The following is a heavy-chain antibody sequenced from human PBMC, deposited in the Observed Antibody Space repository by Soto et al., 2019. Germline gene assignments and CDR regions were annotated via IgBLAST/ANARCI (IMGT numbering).Heavy chain of an antibody. J-gene: IGHJ6*03. V-gene: IGHV4-59*08. CDR2: IYYSGST. D-gene: IGHD2-8*01. CDR1: GGSISSYY. Sequence: QVQLQESGPGLVKPSETLSLTCTVSGGSISSYYWSWTRQPPGKGLEWIGYIYYSGSTNYNPSLTSRVTISVDTSKNQFSLKLSSVTAADTAVYYCARFHTQAIVPLAYYYYYMDVWGKGTTVTVSS. CDR3: ARFHTQAIVPLAYYYYYMDV.